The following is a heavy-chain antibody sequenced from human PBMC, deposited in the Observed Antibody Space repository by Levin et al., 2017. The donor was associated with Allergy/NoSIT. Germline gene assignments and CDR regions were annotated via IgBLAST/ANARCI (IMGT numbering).Heavy chain of an antibody. Sequence: GSLRLSCAVYGGSFSGYYWSWIRQPPGKGLEWIGEINHSGSTNYNPSLKSRVTISVDTSKNQFSLKLSSVTAADTAVYYCARGRRVVTATRGWYFDRWGRGTLVTVSS. J-gene: IGHJ2*01. V-gene: IGHV4-34*01. CDR1: GGSFSGYY. D-gene: IGHD2-21*02. CDR2: INHSGST. CDR3: ARGRRVVTATRGWYFDR.